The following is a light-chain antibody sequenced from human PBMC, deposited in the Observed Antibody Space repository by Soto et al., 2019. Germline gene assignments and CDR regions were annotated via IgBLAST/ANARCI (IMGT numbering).Light chain of an antibody. CDR1: QGVSTY. CDR2: AAS. J-gene: IGKJ3*01. Sequence: DIQMTQSPSAMSASVGDRVTITCLASQGVSTYLAWFQQKPGKVPNRLIYAASSLQSVVPSRFSCSGSGTEFILTFSSLSPEYFSTYYCLQHNSYPLNFGPGTKVY. V-gene: IGKV1-17*03. CDR3: LQHNSYPLN.